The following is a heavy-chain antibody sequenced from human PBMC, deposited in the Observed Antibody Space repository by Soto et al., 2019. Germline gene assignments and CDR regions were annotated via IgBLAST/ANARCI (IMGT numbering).Heavy chain of an antibody. J-gene: IGHJ6*02. D-gene: IGHD3-16*01. Sequence: EVQLVESGGGLIQPGGSLRLSCAASGFTVSSSYMSWVRQAPGKGPEWVSIMYSGGTTYYADSVRGRFTISRDNAKNTLYLQMNSLVAHDTAVYDCARDGGSTSLPHYGMDVWGQGTTVTVSS. CDR2: MYSGGTT. CDR1: GFTVSSSY. V-gene: IGHV3-53*01. CDR3: ARDGGSTSLPHYGMDV.